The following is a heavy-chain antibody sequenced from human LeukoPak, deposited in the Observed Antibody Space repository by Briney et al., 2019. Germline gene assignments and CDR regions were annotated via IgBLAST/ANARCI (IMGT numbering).Heavy chain of an antibody. CDR3: AKDRLSSSWYFDY. J-gene: IGHJ4*02. V-gene: IGHV3-23*01. CDR2: ISGSGGST. CDR1: GFTFSSYA. D-gene: IGHD6-13*01. Sequence: PGGSLRLSCAASGFTFSSYAMSWVRQAPGKGLEWVSAISGSGGSTYYADSVKGRFTISRDNSKNTLYLQMNNLRAEDTAIYYCAKDRLSSSWYFDYWGQGTLVTVSS.